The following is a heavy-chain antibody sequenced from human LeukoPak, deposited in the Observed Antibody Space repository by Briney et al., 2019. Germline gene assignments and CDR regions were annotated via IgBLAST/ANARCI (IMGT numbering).Heavy chain of an antibody. D-gene: IGHD1-14*01. CDR1: GGSFSGYY. Sequence: SETLSLTCAVYGGSFSGYYWSWVRQPPGKGLEWIGEINHSGSTNYNLSLKSRVTISVDTSKNQFSLKLSSVTAADTAVYYCATARKLGRGMDVWGQGTTVTVSS. CDR3: ATARKLGRGMDV. J-gene: IGHJ6*02. V-gene: IGHV4-34*01. CDR2: INHSGST.